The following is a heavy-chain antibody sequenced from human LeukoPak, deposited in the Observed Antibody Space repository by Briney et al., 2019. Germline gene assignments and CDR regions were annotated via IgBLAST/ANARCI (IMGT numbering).Heavy chain of an antibody. Sequence: SETLSLTCTVSGGSISSSSYYWGWIRQPPGKGLEWIGSIYYSGSTYYNPSLKSRVTISVDTSKNQFSLKLSSVTAADTAVYYCAGRPYSHSRRYFDLWGRGTLVTVSS. CDR3: AGRPYSHSRRYFDL. D-gene: IGHD3-16*01. V-gene: IGHV4-39*01. J-gene: IGHJ2*01. CDR2: IYYSGST. CDR1: GGSISSSSYY.